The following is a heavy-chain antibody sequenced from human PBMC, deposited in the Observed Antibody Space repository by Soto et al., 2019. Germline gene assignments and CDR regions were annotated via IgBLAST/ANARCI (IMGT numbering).Heavy chain of an antibody. V-gene: IGHV4-39*01. J-gene: IGHJ6*03. CDR2: IYYSGST. CDR3: ARQEAYYGSGSYSYYYYMDV. D-gene: IGHD3-10*01. CDR1: GGSISSSSYY. Sequence: SETLSLTCTVSGGSISSSSYYWGWIRQPPGKGLEWIGSIYYSGSTYYNPSLKSRVTISVDTPKNQFSLKLSSVTAADTAVYYCARQEAYYGSGSYSYYYYMDVWGKGTTVTVSS.